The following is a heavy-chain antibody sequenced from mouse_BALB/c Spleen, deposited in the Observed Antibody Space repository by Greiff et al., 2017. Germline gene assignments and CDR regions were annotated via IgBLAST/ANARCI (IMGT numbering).Heavy chain of an antibody. CDR2: INPSNGGT. V-gene: IGHV1S81*02. J-gene: IGHJ4*01. CDR3: TRSDGMDY. CDR1: GYTFTSYY. Sequence: QVHVKQSGAELVKPGASVKLSCKASGYTFTSYYMYWVKQRPGQGLEWIGEINPSNGGTNFNEKFKSKATLTVDKSSSTAYMQLSSLTSEDSAVYYCTRSDGMDYWGQGTSVTVSS.